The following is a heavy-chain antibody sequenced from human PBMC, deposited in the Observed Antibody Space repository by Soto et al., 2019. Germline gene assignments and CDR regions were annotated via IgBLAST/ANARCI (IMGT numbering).Heavy chain of an antibody. V-gene: IGHV3-74*01. CDR3: ARVSSSGWYSAFDI. CDR1: GFTFSSYW. CDR2: INSDGSST. J-gene: IGHJ3*02. Sequence: GGSLRLSCAASGFTFSSYWMHWVRQAPGKGLVWVSRINSDGSSTSYADSVKGRFTISRDNAKNTLYLQMNSLRAEDAAVYYCARVSSSGWYSAFDIWGQGTMVTISS. D-gene: IGHD6-19*01.